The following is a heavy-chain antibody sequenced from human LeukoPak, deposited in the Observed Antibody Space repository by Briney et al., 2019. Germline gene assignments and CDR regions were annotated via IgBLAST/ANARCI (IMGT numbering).Heavy chain of an antibody. D-gene: IGHD5-12*01. V-gene: IGHV1-2*02. CDR2: INPTNGFA. J-gene: IGHJ5*02. CDR1: GYTLTDHY. Sequence: ASVKVSCKASGYTLTDHYMHWLRQTRGHGLEWMGWINPTNGFAVYGQAFQGRVTMTRDTSISTVYMELTNLRSDDTGVYYCAKEGYSNGPDPWGPGSLVTVSS. CDR3: AKEGYSNGPDP.